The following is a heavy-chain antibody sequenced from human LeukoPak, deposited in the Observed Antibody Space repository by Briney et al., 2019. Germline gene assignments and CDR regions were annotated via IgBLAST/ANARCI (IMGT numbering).Heavy chain of an antibody. Sequence: GGSLRPSCATSGFTVSSNFMSWVRQAPGKRLEWVSVFYSDGITYYADSVKGRFTISRDNSKNTLYLQMNSLRVEDTAVYYCARDGCSSTSCPDWYFDLWGRGSLVTVSS. J-gene: IGHJ2*01. CDR1: GFTVSSNF. CDR2: FYSDGIT. V-gene: IGHV3-66*02. CDR3: ARDGCSSTSCPDWYFDL. D-gene: IGHD2-2*01.